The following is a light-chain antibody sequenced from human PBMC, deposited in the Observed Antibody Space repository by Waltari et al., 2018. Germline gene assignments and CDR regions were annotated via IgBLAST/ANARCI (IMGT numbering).Light chain of an antibody. J-gene: IGKJ2*01. CDR1: QNILYHANNKNY. CDR3: QEYYTTPGT. CDR2: WAS. Sequence: DIVMTQSPDSLTLSLGERATISCKSTQNILYHANNKNYLAWYQQKPGQPPKWLFYWASTRQSGVPDRFSGSGSATDFTLTITSLQAEDVAVYYCQEYYTTPGTFGQGTKLEV. V-gene: IGKV4-1*01.